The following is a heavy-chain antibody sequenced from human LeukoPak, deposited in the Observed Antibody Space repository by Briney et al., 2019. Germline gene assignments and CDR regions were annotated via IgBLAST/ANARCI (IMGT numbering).Heavy chain of an antibody. CDR3: ARTLYYYDSSGYQY. CDR2: INQDGSQK. Sequence: PGGSLRLSCAASGFTFIRNWMSWVRQAPEKGLEWVANINQDGSQKYYADSVKGRFTISRDNSKNTLYLQMNSLRAEDTAVYYCARTLYYYDSSGYQYWGQGTLVTVSS. D-gene: IGHD3-22*01. J-gene: IGHJ4*02. CDR1: GFTFIRNW. V-gene: IGHV3-7*01.